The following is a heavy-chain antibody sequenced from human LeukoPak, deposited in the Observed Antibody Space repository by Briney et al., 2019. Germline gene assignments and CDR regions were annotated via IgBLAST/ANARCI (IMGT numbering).Heavy chain of an antibody. CDR3: ARDRGYYGSGSGDYYYGMDV. V-gene: IGHV3-21*01. CDR2: ISSSGNYI. D-gene: IGHD3-10*01. J-gene: IGHJ6*02. CDR1: GFTFSSYG. Sequence: GGSLRLSCAASGFTFSSYGMNWVRQAPGKGLEWVSSISSSGNYIYYADSVKGRFTISRDNAKNSLYLQMNSLRAEDTAVYYCARDRGYYGSGSGDYYYGMDVWGQGTTVTVSS.